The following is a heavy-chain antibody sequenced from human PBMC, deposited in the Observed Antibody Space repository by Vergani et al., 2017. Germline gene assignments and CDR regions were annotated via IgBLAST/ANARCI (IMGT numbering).Heavy chain of an antibody. J-gene: IGHJ4*02. CDR3: ATAGAAYCRGASCYDFFEY. Sequence: QVQLVESGGGVVQPGGSLRLSCAASGFTFTNYGMHWVRQARGKGLEWVAFTRYDGIVEYYGDSVRGRFTISRDNSKNTLYLQMNRLRPEDTAVYYCATAGAAYCRGASCYDFFEYWGQGTLVTVAS. CDR1: GFTFTNYG. CDR2: TRYDGIVE. V-gene: IGHV3-30*02. D-gene: IGHD2-15*01.